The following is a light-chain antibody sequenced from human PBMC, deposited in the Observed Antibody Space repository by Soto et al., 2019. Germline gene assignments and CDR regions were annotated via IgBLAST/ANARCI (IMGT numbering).Light chain of an antibody. V-gene: IGKV3-11*01. CDR1: QSVSSY. J-gene: IGKJ4*01. Sequence: EIVLTQSPATLSLSPGERATLSCRASQSVSSYLAWYQQKPGQGPRLLIYDASNRANGIPARFSGSGSGTDFNLTISSLEPEDFAVYYCQQRSNGRTFGGGTKVEIK. CDR3: QQRSNGRT. CDR2: DAS.